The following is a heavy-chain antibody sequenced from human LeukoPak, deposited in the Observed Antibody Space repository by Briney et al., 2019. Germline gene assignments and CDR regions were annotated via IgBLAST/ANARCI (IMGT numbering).Heavy chain of an antibody. CDR2: IYYSGTT. Sequence: SETLSLTCTVSDYSISSGYYWSWIRQPPGKGLEWIAFIYYSGTTNYNPSLKSRVTISLDTSKNQFSLKLISVTAADTAVYYCARGGWGSFDYWGQGTLVTVSS. V-gene: IGHV4-61*01. D-gene: IGHD1-26*01. J-gene: IGHJ4*02. CDR1: DYSISSGYY. CDR3: ARGGWGSFDY.